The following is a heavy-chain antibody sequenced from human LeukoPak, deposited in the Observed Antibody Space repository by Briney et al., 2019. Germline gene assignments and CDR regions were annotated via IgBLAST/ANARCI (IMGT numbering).Heavy chain of an antibody. J-gene: IGHJ4*02. Sequence: GASVKVSCKASGYTFTKYGISWVRQAPGQGLEWMGWISAYNGKTNYAQKLQGRVTMTTDTSTSTAYMDLRSLRSDDTAVYYCARDQYYYDSSDYRNFDYWGQGTLVTVSS. V-gene: IGHV1-18*01. CDR3: ARDQYYYDSSDYRNFDY. CDR2: ISAYNGKT. CDR1: GYTFTKYG. D-gene: IGHD3-22*01.